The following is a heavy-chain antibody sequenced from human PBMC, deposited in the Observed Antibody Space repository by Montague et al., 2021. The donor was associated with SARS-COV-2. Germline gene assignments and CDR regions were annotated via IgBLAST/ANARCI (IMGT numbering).Heavy chain of an antibody. CDR3: ARSPRHYDFWSGYLPGHFDY. J-gene: IGHJ4*02. CDR1: GGSISSSSYY. CDR2: IYYSGST. V-gene: IGHV4-39*01. D-gene: IGHD3-3*01. Sequence: SETLSLTCTVSGGSISSSSYYWGWIRQPPGKGLEWIGSIYYSGSTYYNPSLKSRVTISVDTSKNQFSLKLSSVTAADTAVYYCARSPRHYDFWSGYLPGHFDYWSQGTLVTVSS.